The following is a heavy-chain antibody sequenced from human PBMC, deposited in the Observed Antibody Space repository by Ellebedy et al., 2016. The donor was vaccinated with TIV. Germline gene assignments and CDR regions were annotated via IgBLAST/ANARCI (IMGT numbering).Heavy chain of an antibody. D-gene: IGHD2-21*02. J-gene: IGHJ5*02. CDR1: GFSFSGYS. Sequence: GGSLRLXCAAAGFSFSGYSMHWVRQAPGKGLEWVASISSSSTHIFHADSVRGRFTISRDDAKNSLYLQMNSLRPEDSAVYYCTRVAEGMTALRYNWFDPWGQGTLVTVSS. CDR3: TRVAEGMTALRYNWFDP. CDR2: ISSSSTHI. V-gene: IGHV3-21*01.